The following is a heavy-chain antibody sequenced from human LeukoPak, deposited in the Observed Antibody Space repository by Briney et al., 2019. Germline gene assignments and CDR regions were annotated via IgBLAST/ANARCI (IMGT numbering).Heavy chain of an antibody. CDR2: MNPNSGNT. Sequence: ASVKVSCRASGYTFTSYDINWVRQATGQGLEWMGWMNPNSGNTGYAQKFQGRVTMTRNTSISTAYMELSSLRSEDTAVYYCASQDDILTGYSSWGQGTLVTVSS. V-gene: IGHV1-8*01. J-gene: IGHJ5*02. D-gene: IGHD3-9*01. CDR1: GYTFTSYD. CDR3: ASQDDILTGYSS.